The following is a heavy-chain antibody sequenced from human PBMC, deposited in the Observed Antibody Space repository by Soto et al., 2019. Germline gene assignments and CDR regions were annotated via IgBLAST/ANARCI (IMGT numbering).Heavy chain of an antibody. V-gene: IGHV3-21*01. CDR2: ISSSSTYI. D-gene: IGHD3-9*01. CDR3: ARGEGYFDWSAPRY. J-gene: IGHJ4*02. CDR1: GFTFSSYS. Sequence: EVQLVESGGGLVKPGGSLRLSCAASGFTFSSYSMHWVRQAPGKGLEWVSSISSSSTYIKYADSVKGRFTISRDNAKNSLYLQMNNLRADDTAVYYCARGEGYFDWSAPRYWGQGTLVTVSS.